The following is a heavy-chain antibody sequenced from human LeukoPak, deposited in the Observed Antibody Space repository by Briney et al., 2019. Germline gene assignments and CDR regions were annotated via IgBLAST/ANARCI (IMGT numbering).Heavy chain of an antibody. CDR3: ARSMVATWFDP. D-gene: IGHD5-12*01. CDR1: GYTLTELS. CDR2: INPNSGGT. J-gene: IGHJ5*02. Sequence: ASVKVSCKVSGYTLTELSMHWVRQAPGQGLEWMGWINPNSGGTNYAQKFQGRVTMTRDTSISTAYMELSRLRSDDTAVYYCARSMVATWFDPWGQGTLVTVSS. V-gene: IGHV1-2*02.